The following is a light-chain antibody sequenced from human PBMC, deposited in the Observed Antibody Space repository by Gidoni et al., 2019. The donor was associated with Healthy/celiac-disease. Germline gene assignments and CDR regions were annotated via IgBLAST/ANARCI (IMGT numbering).Light chain of an antibody. CDR3: SSYAGSNNLGV. J-gene: IGLJ1*01. CDR1: SSDVGGYNY. CDR2: EVS. V-gene: IGLV2-8*01. Sequence: QSALTQPPSASGSPGPSVTISCTGTSSDVGGYNYVSWYQQPPGKAPKLMIYEVSKRPSGVPDRFSGSKSGNTASLTVSGLQAEDEADYYCSSYAGSNNLGVFGTGTKVTVL.